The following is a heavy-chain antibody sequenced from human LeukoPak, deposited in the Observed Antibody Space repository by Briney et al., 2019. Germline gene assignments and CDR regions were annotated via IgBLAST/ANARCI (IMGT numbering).Heavy chain of an antibody. V-gene: IGHV3-48*04. Sequence: GGSLRLSCAASEFTFSSYNMNWVRQAPGKGLEWLSYISATGTTVYYADSVKGRFTISRDNAKNSLYLQMNSLRVEDTALYYCARVRSVGGNPHAFNIWGQGTMVTVSS. CDR1: EFTFSSYN. D-gene: IGHD4-23*01. CDR3: ARVRSVGGNPHAFNI. J-gene: IGHJ3*02. CDR2: ISATGTTV.